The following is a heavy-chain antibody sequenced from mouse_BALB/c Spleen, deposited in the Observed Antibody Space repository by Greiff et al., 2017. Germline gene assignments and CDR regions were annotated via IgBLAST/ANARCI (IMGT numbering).Heavy chain of an antibody. V-gene: IGHV7-3*02. CDR3: ARDTGYGNYAWFAY. CDR2: IRNKANGYTT. Sequence: EVKLVESGGGLVQPGDSLRLSCATSGFTFTEYYMSWVRQPPGKALEWLGFIRNKANGYTTEYSASVKGRFTISRDNSQSILYLQMNTLRAEDSATYYCARDTGYGNYAWFAYWGQGTLVTVSA. CDR1: GFTFTEYY. J-gene: IGHJ3*01. D-gene: IGHD2-10*02.